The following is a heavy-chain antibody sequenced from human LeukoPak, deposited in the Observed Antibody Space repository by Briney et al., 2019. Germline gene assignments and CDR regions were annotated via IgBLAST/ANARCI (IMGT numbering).Heavy chain of an antibody. V-gene: IGHV3-15*01. CDR1: GFTFSNTW. J-gene: IGHJ4*02. CDR2: IKSKTDGGTT. CDR3: KNFQSGF. D-gene: IGHD1-1*01. Sequence: GGSLRLSCAASGFTFSNTWMHWVRQAPGKGREWVGRIKSKTDGGTTDYAAPVKGRFTISRDDSTDTLYLQMNSLKTDDTAVYCTKNFQSGFWGQGTLVTVSS.